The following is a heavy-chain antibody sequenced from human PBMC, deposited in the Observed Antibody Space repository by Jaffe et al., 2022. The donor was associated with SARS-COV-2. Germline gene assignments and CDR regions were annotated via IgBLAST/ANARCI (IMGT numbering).Heavy chain of an antibody. CDR1: GFTFSTYA. Sequence: VQLLESGGGLVQPGGSLRLSCAASGFTFSTYAMGWVRHAPGKGLEWVSAITGSGGSTYYADSVKGRFTISRDNSKSTLYLQMNSLRAEDTAVYYCAKGSGWLFFDYWGQGTLVIVSS. CDR3: AKGSGWLFFDY. CDR2: ITGSGGST. D-gene: IGHD2-15*01. J-gene: IGHJ4*02. V-gene: IGHV3-23*01.